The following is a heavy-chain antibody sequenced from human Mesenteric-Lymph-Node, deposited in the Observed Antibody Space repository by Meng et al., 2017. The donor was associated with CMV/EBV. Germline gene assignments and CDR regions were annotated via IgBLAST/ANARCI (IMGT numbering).Heavy chain of an antibody. Sequence: GYISNSNWWSWVRQSPGKGLEWIGEIHHSGTTNYSPSLMNRVTILVDKSKNQFSLTMISVTAADTATYYCARRGSRFLEWTNTWFDPWGQGTLVTVSS. J-gene: IGHJ5*02. V-gene: IGHV4-4*02. CDR2: IHHSGTT. CDR1: GYISNSNW. CDR3: ARRGSRFLEWTNTWFDP. D-gene: IGHD3-3*01.